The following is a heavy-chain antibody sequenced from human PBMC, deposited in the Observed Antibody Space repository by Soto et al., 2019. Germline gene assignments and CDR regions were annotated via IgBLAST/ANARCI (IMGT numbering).Heavy chain of an antibody. CDR1: GYTFTGYY. CDR2: INPETGAT. CDR3: ARERYQVISDGMDV. D-gene: IGHD2-2*01. V-gene: IGHV1-2*02. Sequence: ASVKVSCKASGYTFTGYYVHWVREAPGQGLEWMGWINPETGATSYAQKFQGRVTLSRDTSINTAYLELSSLRFDDAAVYFCARERYQVISDGMDVWGQGTTVTVSS. J-gene: IGHJ6*02.